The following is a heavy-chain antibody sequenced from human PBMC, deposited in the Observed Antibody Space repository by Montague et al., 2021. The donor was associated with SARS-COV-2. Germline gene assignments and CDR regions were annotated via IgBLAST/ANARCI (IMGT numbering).Heavy chain of an antibody. Sequence: SETLSLTCTVSGGSISSYYWSWIRQSAGKGLEWIGRIHTSGSTDXNPSLNSRVTMSVDTSKNQFSLKLSSVTAADTAVYYCASGKYYDFWSGYYSHDYVSGMDVWGQGTMVTVSS. J-gene: IGHJ6*02. CDR1: GGSISSYY. D-gene: IGHD3-3*01. CDR2: IHTSGST. CDR3: ASGKYYDFWSGYYSHDYVSGMDV. V-gene: IGHV4-4*07.